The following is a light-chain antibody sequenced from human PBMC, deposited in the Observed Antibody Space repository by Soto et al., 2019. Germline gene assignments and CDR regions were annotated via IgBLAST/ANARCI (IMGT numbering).Light chain of an antibody. V-gene: IGLV2-14*01. Sequence: QSALTQPASVSGSPGQSITISCTGTSSDVGGYNYVSWYQQHPGKAPKLMISEVSKRPSGVSNRFSGSKSGNTASLTISGLQAEDEADYYCSSYTSSSPYVFGTGTKVTVL. J-gene: IGLJ1*01. CDR1: SSDVGGYNY. CDR3: SSYTSSSPYV. CDR2: EVS.